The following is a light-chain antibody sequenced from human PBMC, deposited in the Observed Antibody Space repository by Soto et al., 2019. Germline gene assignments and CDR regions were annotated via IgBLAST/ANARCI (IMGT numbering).Light chain of an antibody. V-gene: IGKV3-20*01. CDR2: GTS. CDR1: QSLRSSH. Sequence: EIVLTQSPGTLSLSPGERATLSCRASQSLRSSHLAWYQQMPGQAPRLLIYGTSNRATGIPDRFSGSGSGTDFTLTISRLEPEDFAVYYCQQYSSSPLTFGGGTKVDI. CDR3: QQYSSSPLT. J-gene: IGKJ4*01.